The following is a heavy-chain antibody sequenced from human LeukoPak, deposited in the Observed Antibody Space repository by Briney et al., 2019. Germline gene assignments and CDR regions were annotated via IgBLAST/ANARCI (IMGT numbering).Heavy chain of an antibody. CDR3: ARASMVRGIPASFDY. CDR1: GFTFSSYG. Sequence: PGGSLRLSCAASGFTFSSYGMNWVRQAPGKGLEWVSSISGSSTYIYYADSLKGRFTISRDNAKNSLYLQMNSLRAGDTAVYYCARASMVRGIPASFDYWGQGTQVTVSS. V-gene: IGHV3-21*01. CDR2: ISGSSTYI. D-gene: IGHD3-10*01. J-gene: IGHJ4*02.